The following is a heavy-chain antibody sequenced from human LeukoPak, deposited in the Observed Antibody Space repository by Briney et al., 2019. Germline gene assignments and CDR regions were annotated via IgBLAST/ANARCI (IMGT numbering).Heavy chain of an antibody. Sequence: GGSLRLSCAASGFTFTNYWMNWVRQAPGKGLEWVASIKQDGSEKYYVDSVKGRLTISRDNSKNTVWLEMNSLRVEDTAVYYCAKGGRDTSKYYFDYWGQGTQVTVSS. D-gene: IGHD1-26*01. CDR1: GFTFTNYW. V-gene: IGHV3-7*01. J-gene: IGHJ4*02. CDR2: IKQDGSEK. CDR3: AKGGRDTSKYYFDY.